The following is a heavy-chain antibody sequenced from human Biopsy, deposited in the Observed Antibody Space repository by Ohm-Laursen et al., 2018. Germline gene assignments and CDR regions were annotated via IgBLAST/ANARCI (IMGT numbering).Heavy chain of an antibody. J-gene: IGHJ6*02. Sequence: SLRLSCAASGFSVNDNYISWVRQAPGQGLEWVAVIWYDGSIKYYADTVKGRFTISRDDSKNTLYLEMNGLRAEDTAVYYCARDVEIAAHYYYGMDVWGQGTAVTVSS. CDR2: IWYDGSIK. CDR3: ARDVEIAAHYYYGMDV. D-gene: IGHD6-6*01. CDR1: GFSVNDNY. V-gene: IGHV3-33*08.